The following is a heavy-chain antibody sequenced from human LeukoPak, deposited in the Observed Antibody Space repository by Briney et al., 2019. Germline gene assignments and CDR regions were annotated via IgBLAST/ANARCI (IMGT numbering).Heavy chain of an antibody. CDR2: IYYSGST. D-gene: IGHD1-26*01. CDR1: GASINSYY. J-gene: IGHJ5*02. V-gene: IGHV4-39*01. Sequence: PSETLSLTCTVSGASINSYYWSWIRQPPGKGLEWIGSIYYSGSTYYNPSLKSQVTISVDTSKNQFSLKLSSVTAADTAVYYCARQGAFDPWGQGTLVTVSS. CDR3: ARQGAFDP.